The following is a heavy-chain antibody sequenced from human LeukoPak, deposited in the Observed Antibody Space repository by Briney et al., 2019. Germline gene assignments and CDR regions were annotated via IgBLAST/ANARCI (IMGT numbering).Heavy chain of an antibody. Sequence: GGSLRLSCAASGFTFSSYAMHWVRQAPGKGLEWVAVISYDGSNKYYADSVKGRFTISRDNSKNTLYLQMNSLRAGDTAVYYCAREGGRDGYNILYFDYWGQGTLVTVSS. CDR3: AREGGRDGYNILYFDY. J-gene: IGHJ4*02. CDR2: ISYDGSNK. CDR1: GFTFSSYA. D-gene: IGHD5-24*01. V-gene: IGHV3-30-3*01.